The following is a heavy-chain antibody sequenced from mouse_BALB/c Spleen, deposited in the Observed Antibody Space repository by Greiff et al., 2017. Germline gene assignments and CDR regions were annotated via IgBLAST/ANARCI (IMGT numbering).Heavy chain of an antibody. Sequence: DVMLVESGGGLVQPGGSLKLSCAASGFTFSSYTMSWVRQTPEKRLEWVAYISNGGGSTYYPDTVKGRFTISRDNAKNTLYLQMSSLKSEDTAMYYCARLTTVVARDWFAYWGQGTLVTVSA. CDR3: ARLTTVVARDWFAY. J-gene: IGHJ3*01. V-gene: IGHV5-12-2*01. CDR2: ISNGGGST. CDR1: GFTFSSYT. D-gene: IGHD1-1*01.